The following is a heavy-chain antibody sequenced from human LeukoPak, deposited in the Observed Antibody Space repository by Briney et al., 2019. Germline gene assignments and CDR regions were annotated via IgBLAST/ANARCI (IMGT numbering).Heavy chain of an antibody. J-gene: IGHJ4*02. D-gene: IGHD1-26*01. CDR1: GFTFSSYS. CDR2: YHYSRST. Sequence: GSLRLSCAASGFTFSSYSMNWVRQPPGKGLEWVGSYHYSRSTYYNPSLKSRVTISVNKSKNQFSLKLSSVTAADTAGYYCARDPNVIGSFVDYWGQGTLVTVSS. CDR3: ARDPNVIGSFVDY. V-gene: IGHV4-59*05.